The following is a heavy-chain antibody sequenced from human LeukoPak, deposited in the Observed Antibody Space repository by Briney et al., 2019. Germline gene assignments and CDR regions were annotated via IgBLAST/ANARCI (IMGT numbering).Heavy chain of an antibody. V-gene: IGHV3-21*01. CDR3: ARGSVYYYASGSYPPDY. CDR1: GFTFSSYS. CDR2: ISSSSSYI. D-gene: IGHD3-10*01. J-gene: IGHJ4*02. Sequence: GGSLRLSCAASGFTFSSYSMNWVRQAPGKGLEWVSCISSSSSYIYYADSVKGRFTISRDNAKNSLYLQMNSLRAEDTAVYYCARGSVYYYASGSYPPDYWGQGTLVTVSS.